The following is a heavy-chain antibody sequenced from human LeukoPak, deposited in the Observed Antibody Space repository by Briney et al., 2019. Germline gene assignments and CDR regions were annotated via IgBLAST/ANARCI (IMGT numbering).Heavy chain of an antibody. V-gene: IGHV3-23*01. J-gene: IGHJ4*02. CDR2: FSGVGGST. CDR3: AKYLAVRGQFFDY. CDR1: EFTFSGYA. D-gene: IGHD3-10*01. Sequence: GGSLRLSCAPCEFTFSGYAISGVPPAPGKGWGWVSPFSGVGGSTYYADSVKGRFTISRDNSKNTLYLQMNSLRAEDTAVYYCAKYLAVRGQFFDYWGQGTLVTVSS.